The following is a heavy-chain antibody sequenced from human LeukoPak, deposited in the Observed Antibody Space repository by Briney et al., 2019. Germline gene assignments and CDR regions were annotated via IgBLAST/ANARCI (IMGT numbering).Heavy chain of an antibody. D-gene: IGHD6-19*01. CDR3: ARTHINGWCFDS. J-gene: IGHJ4*02. V-gene: IGHV3-23*01. CDR1: GFSFSSYA. Sequence: GGSLRLTCAASGFSFSSYAMSWVRQAPGKGLEWVSIITFNGGNTYYASVEGRFTISRDNSKNTLYLQMGSLRADDTAVYYCARTHINGWCFDSWGQGTLVTVSS. CDR2: ITFNGGNT.